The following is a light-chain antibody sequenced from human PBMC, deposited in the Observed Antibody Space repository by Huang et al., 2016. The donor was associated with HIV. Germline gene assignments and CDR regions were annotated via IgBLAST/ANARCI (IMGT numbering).Light chain of an antibody. J-gene: IGKJ1*01. Sequence: EIVMTQSPGTLSLSPGERATLSCRPSQSVSSNLAWYQHKPGQAPRLLIYGASTRATGVPASFSGSVSGTEFTLTISSLQSADFVVYYCQQYQDWPRTFGQGTKVEIK. CDR1: QSVSSN. CDR2: GAS. CDR3: QQYQDWPRT. V-gene: IGKV3-15*01.